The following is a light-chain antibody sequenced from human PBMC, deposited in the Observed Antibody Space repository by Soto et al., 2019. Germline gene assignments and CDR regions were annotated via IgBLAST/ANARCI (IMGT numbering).Light chain of an antibody. CDR3: TSYTSSSTPYV. CDR1: SSDVGGYTY. Sequence: QSVLTQPASVSGSPGQSITIPCAGTSSDVGGYTYVSWYQQHPGKAPKLMIYDVSNRPSGVSNRFSGSKSGNTASLTISELQAEDEADYYCTSYTSSSTPYVFGGGTKVTVL. J-gene: IGLJ1*01. V-gene: IGLV2-14*01. CDR2: DVS.